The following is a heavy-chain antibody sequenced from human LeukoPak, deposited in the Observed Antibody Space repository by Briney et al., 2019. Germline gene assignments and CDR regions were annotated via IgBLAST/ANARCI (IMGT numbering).Heavy chain of an antibody. V-gene: IGHV3-30*05. D-gene: IGHD3-22*01. CDR3: AIESRPYYYDRGGYYD. CDR1: GFTFSTHG. Sequence: PGGSLRLSCAASGFTFSTHGMHWVRQAPGKGLEWVAVISYDGSNKYYADSVKGRFTISRDNSKNTLYLQMNSLRAEGMAVYYWAIESRPYYYDRGGYYDWGQGTLVTVSS. CDR2: ISYDGSNK. J-gene: IGHJ4*02.